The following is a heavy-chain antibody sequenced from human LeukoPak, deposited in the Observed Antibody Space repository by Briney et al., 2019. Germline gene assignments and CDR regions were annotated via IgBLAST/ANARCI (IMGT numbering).Heavy chain of an antibody. J-gene: IGHJ6*02. D-gene: IGHD1-1*01. CDR2: ISGSGGST. CDR1: GFTFSSYA. V-gene: IGHV3-23*01. CDR3: AKALLERRGDYYYGTDV. Sequence: GGSLRLSCAASGFTFSSYAMSWVRQAPGKGLEWVSAISGSGGSTYYADSVKGRFTISRDNSKNTLYLQMNSLRAEDTAVYYCAKALLERRGDYYYGTDVWGQGTTVTVSS.